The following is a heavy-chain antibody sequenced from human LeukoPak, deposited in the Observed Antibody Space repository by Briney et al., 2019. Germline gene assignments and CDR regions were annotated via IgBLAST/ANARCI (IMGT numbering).Heavy chain of an antibody. CDR1: GFTLTTYA. CDR2: ITASGPTT. J-gene: IGHJ4*02. CDR3: AKDADDYVSYFDY. Sequence: PGTSLRLSCAASGFTLTTYAMTWVRQAPGKGLEWVSGITASGPTTYYADSVKGRFTFSRDNSKNTLYLQMNSLRAEDTAVYYCAKDADDYVSYFDYWGQGTLVTVSS. V-gene: IGHV3-23*01. D-gene: IGHD4-17*01.